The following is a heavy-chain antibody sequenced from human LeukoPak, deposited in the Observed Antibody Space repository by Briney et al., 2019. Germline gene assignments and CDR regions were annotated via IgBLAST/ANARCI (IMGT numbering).Heavy chain of an antibody. V-gene: IGHV4-59*01. J-gene: IGHJ3*02. Sequence: SETLSLTCTVSGGSISSYYWSWIRQPPGKGLEWIGYIYYSGSTNYNPSLKSRVTISVDTSKNQFSLKLSSVTAADTAVYYCASFTVIAAAGTRGAFDIWGQGTMVTVSS. CDR2: IYYSGST. CDR1: GGSISSYY. CDR3: ASFTVIAAAGTRGAFDI. D-gene: IGHD6-13*01.